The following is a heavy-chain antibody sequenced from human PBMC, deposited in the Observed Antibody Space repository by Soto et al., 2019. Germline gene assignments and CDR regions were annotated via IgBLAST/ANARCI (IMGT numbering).Heavy chain of an antibody. D-gene: IGHD1-26*01. CDR2: IYWDDSK. V-gene: IGHV2-5*02. CDR3: AYAYGGRSLY. Sequence: QITLKESGPTLVKPTQTLTLTCTFSGFSLTTDRVGVGWIRQPPGEALEWLAVIYWDDSKTYRPSLESRLTITTDTSKNQVALTMTNMDSLDTATYYCAYAYGGRSLYWGQGTLVTVSS. J-gene: IGHJ4*02. CDR1: GFSLTTDRVG.